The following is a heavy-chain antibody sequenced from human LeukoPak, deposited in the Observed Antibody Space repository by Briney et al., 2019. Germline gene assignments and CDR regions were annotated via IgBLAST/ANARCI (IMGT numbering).Heavy chain of an antibody. Sequence: PSETLSLTCAVYGGSFSGYYWSWIRQPPGKGLEWIGEINHSGSTNYNPSLKSRVTISVDTSKNQFFLKLSSVTAADTAVYYCARGGIAVAALRPRRWFDPWGQGTLVTVSS. CDR1: GGSFSGYY. V-gene: IGHV4-34*01. D-gene: IGHD6-19*01. J-gene: IGHJ5*02. CDR2: INHSGST. CDR3: ARGGIAVAALRPRRWFDP.